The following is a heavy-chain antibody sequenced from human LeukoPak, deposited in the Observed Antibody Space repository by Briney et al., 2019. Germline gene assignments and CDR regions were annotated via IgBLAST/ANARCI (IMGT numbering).Heavy chain of an antibody. CDR1: GFTVSSNY. V-gene: IGHV3-53*01. D-gene: IGHD6-13*01. CDR3: ARASSIGAAGLFDY. CDR2: IYSGGTT. Sequence: PGGSLRLSCAASGFTVSSNYMNWLRQAPGKGLEWVSVIYSGGTTYYADSVKGRFIISRDNSKNTLYLQMNSLRAEDTAVYYCARASSIGAAGLFDYWGQGTLVTVSS. J-gene: IGHJ4*02.